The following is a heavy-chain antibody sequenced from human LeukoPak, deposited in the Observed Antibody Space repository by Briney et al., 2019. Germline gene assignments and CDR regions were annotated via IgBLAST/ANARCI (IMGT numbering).Heavy chain of an antibody. V-gene: IGHV3-66*02. CDR2: IFSGYNT. J-gene: IGHJ5*02. CDR3: ARDFGRGYFSSTSCYGWFDH. CDR1: GFTVSSKY. Sequence: GGSLRLSCAASGFTVSSKYMSWVRQAPGKGLEWVSVIFSGYNTYYGDSVNGRFTISRDNSKNTLYLQMNSLRAEDTAVYYCARDFGRGYFSSTSCYGWFDHWGQGTLVTVSS. D-gene: IGHD2-2*01.